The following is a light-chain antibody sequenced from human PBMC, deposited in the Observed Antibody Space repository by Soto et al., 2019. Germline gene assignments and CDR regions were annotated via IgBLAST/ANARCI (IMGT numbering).Light chain of an antibody. CDR1: QSVSSN. V-gene: IGKV3-15*01. CDR3: QQYNNWPPERT. J-gene: IGKJ1*01. CDR2: GAS. Sequence: EIVMTQSPATLSVSPGERATLSCRASQSVSSNLAWYQQKPGQAPRLLIYGASTRATGIPARFSGSGSGKDFTLTISSLQSEDFAVYYCQQYNNWPPERTFGQGTKVEIK.